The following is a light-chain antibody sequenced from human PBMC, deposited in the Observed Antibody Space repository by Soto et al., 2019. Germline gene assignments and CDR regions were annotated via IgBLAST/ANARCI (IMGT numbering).Light chain of an antibody. Sequence: QSALTHPPSASGSPGQAFTISCTGTSSDVGGYNYVSWYQQHPGKAPKLMIYEVSKRPSGVPDRFSASKSGNTASLTVSGLKAEDEADYYCRSYAGSNNFVFGTGTKLTGL. CDR2: EVS. CDR3: RSYAGSNNFV. V-gene: IGLV2-8*01. CDR1: SSDVGGYNY. J-gene: IGLJ1*01.